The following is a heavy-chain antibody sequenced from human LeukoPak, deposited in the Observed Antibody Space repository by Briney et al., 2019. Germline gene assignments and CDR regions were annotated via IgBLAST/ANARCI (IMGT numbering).Heavy chain of an antibody. V-gene: IGHV4-34*01. Sequence: SETLSLTCAVYGGSFSGYYWSWIRQPPGKGLEWIGEINHSGSTNYNPSLKSRVTMSLDTSKNQLSLKLSSVAAADTAVYYCARDFTSVTSDAFDIWGQGTMVTVSS. CDR3: ARDFTSVTSDAFDI. CDR2: INHSGST. J-gene: IGHJ3*02. D-gene: IGHD2-21*02. CDR1: GGSFSGYY.